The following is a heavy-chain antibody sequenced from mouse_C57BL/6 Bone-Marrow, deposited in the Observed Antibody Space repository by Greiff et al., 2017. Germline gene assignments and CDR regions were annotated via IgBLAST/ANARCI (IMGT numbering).Heavy chain of an antibody. CDR3: ARENYYGSSLYYAMDY. D-gene: IGHD1-1*01. V-gene: IGHV1-19*01. CDR2: INPYNGGT. CDR1: GYTFTDYY. J-gene: IGHJ4*01. Sequence: VQLKESGPVLVKPGASVKMSCKASGYTFTDYYMNWVKQSHGKSLEWIGVINPYNGGTSYNQKFKGKATLTVDKSSSTAYMELNSLTSEDSAVYYCARENYYGSSLYYAMDYWGQGTSVTVSS.